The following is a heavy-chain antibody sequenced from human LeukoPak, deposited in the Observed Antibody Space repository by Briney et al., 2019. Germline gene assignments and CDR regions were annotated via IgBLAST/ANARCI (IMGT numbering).Heavy chain of an antibody. CDR2: IRSDGSIE. CDR3: AKDQPEAYFDY. CDR1: GFTFSTYH. J-gene: IGHJ4*02. Sequence: GGSLRLSCAASGFTFSTYHMNWVRQAPGKGLEWVAFIRSDGSIEYYADSVKGRFTISRDNAKNTLYLQMNSLRAEDAALYYCAKDQPEAYFDYWGQGTLVTVSS. D-gene: IGHD1-14*01. V-gene: IGHV3-30*02.